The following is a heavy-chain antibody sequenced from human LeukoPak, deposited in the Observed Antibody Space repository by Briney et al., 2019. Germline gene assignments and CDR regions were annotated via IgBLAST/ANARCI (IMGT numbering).Heavy chain of an antibody. CDR3: AKAPAPYYYYYGMDV. V-gene: IGHV3-23*01. Sequence: PGGSLRLSCAASGFTFSSYAMSWVRQAPGKGLEWVSAISGSGGSTYYADSVKGRFTISRDNSKNTLYLQMNSLRAEDTAIYYCAKAPAPYYYYYGMDVWSQGTAVTVSS. J-gene: IGHJ6*02. CDR1: GFTFSSYA. CDR2: ISGSGGST.